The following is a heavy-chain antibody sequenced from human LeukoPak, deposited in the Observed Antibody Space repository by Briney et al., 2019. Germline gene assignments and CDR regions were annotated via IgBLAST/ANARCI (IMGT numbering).Heavy chain of an antibody. CDR3: ARVGIAAAGTGY. CDR2: IYSGGST. J-gene: IGHJ4*02. CDR1: GFTFSTYW. D-gene: IGHD6-13*01. Sequence: PGGSLRLSCAASGFTFSTYWMHWVRQAPGRGLEWVSVIYSGGSTYYADSVKGRFTISRDNSKNTLYLQMNSLRAEDTAVYYCARVGIAAAGTGYWGQGTLVTVSS. V-gene: IGHV3-66*01.